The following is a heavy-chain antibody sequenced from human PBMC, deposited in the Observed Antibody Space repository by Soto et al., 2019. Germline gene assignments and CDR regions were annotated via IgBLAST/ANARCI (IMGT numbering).Heavy chain of an antibody. CDR3: AKDGWVVTAIGYYFDY. CDR2: ISYDGSNK. V-gene: IGHV3-30*18. CDR1: GFTFSSYG. Sequence: GGSLRLSCAASGFTFSSYGMHWVRQAPGKGLEWVAVISYDGSNKYYADSVKGRFTISRDNSKNTLYLQMNSLRAEDTAVYYCAKDGWVVTAIGYYFDYWGQGTLVTVSS. D-gene: IGHD2-21*02. J-gene: IGHJ4*02.